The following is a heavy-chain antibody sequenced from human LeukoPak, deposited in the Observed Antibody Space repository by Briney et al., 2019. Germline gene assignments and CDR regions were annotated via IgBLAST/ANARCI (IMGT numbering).Heavy chain of an antibody. CDR1: GYIFTNYW. V-gene: IGHV5-51*01. CDR3: TTYFETGGYFAFDH. J-gene: IGHJ4*02. Sequence: GGSLKISCQVSGYIFTNYWIGWVRQRPGKGLEWMTIIYPDDSNTNYSPSLQGQLTISVDKSIRTPYLQWSSLKASDTAMYYCTTYFETGGYFAFDHWGQGTLVTVSS. CDR2: IYPDDSNT. D-gene: IGHD3-22*01.